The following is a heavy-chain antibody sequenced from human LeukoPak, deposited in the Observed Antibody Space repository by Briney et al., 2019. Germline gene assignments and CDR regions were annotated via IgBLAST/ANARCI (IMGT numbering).Heavy chain of an antibody. V-gene: IGHV3-11*01. CDR1: GFTFSDYY. CDR2: ISSSGSTI. CDR3: AKVFDTAMAEGDY. Sequence: GGSLRLSCAASGFTFSDYYMSWIRQAPGKGLEWVSYISSSGSTIYYADSVKGRFTISRDNAKNSLYLQMNSLRAEDTAVYYCAKVFDTAMAEGDYWGQGTLVTVSS. D-gene: IGHD5-18*01. J-gene: IGHJ4*02.